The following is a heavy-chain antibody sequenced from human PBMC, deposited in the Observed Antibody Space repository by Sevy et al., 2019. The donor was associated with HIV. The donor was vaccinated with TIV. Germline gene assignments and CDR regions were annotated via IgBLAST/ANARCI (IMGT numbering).Heavy chain of an antibody. CDR2: ISYDGSYK. CDR3: ARDSGYSINWYPAY. J-gene: IGHJ4*02. Sequence: GGSLRLSCAASAFTFSSHGMHWVRQAPGKGLEWVAVISYDGSYKSYGDSVKGRFTISRDDSKNTLYLQMNSLRPEDTAVYYCARDSGYSINWYPAYWGQGTLVTVSS. CDR1: AFTFSSHG. D-gene: IGHD6-13*01. V-gene: IGHV3-30*03.